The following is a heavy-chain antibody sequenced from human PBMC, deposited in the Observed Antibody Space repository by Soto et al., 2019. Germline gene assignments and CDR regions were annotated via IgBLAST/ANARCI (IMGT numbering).Heavy chain of an antibody. CDR1: GFTFSSYA. D-gene: IGHD6-13*01. J-gene: IGHJ4*02. V-gene: IGHV3-23*01. CDR2: ISGSGGNT. Sequence: GGSLRLSCAASGFTFSSYAMCWVRQAPGKGLEWVSGISGSGGNTYHADSVKGRFTISRDNSKNTLYLQMDSLTAEDTAVYYCTKDWGYSSSRNRLCYYFEYWGQGTLVTVSS. CDR3: TKDWGYSSSRNRLCYYFEY.